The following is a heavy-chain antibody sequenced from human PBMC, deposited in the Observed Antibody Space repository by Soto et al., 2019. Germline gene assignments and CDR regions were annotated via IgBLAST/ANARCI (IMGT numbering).Heavy chain of an antibody. CDR2: FDPEDGET. CDR1: GYTLTELS. J-gene: IGHJ4*02. Sequence: GASVKVYCKVSGYTLTELSMHWVRQAPGKGLEWMGGFDPEDGETIYAQKFQGRVTMTEDTSTDTAYMELSSLRSEDTAVYYCAKDGIPVYSSSWPSIVHWGQVTLVTV. V-gene: IGHV1-24*01. CDR3: AKDGIPVYSSSWPSIVH. D-gene: IGHD6-13*01.